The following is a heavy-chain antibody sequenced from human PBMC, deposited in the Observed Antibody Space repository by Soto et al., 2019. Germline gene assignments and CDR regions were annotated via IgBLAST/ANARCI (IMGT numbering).Heavy chain of an antibody. CDR3: ARSLSARPQLVRRMDV. D-gene: IGHD6-13*01. Sequence: EVQLVQSGAEVKKPGESLRISCKGSGYSFTSYWISWVRQMPGKGLEWMGRIDPSDSYTNYSPSFQGHVTISADKSISTAYLQWSSLKASDTAMYYCARSLSARPQLVRRMDVWGQGTTVTVSS. V-gene: IGHV5-10-1*03. CDR2: IDPSDSYT. J-gene: IGHJ6*02. CDR1: GYSFTSYW.